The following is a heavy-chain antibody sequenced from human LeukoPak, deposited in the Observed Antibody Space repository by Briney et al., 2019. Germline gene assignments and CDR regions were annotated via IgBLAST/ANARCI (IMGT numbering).Heavy chain of an antibody. CDR2: IFYSGST. V-gene: IGHV4-31*03. CDR3: ARGHPWYYYDSSGYVLDYYYYGMDV. D-gene: IGHD3-22*01. CDR1: GGSISSRVYY. J-gene: IGHJ6*02. Sequence: KPSETLSLTCTLSGGSISSRVYYWSWIRQHPGKGLEWFGYIFYSGSTYYNPSLTSRVSVSIDTSKNQFSLKLSSVTAADTAVYYCARGHPWYYYDSSGYVLDYYYYGMDVWGQGTTVTVSS.